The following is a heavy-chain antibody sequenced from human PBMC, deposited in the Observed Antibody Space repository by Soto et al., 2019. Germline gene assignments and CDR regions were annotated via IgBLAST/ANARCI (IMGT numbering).Heavy chain of an antibody. CDR1: GAPITSTTYF. V-gene: IGHV4-39*01. Sequence: SETLSLTCSLSGAPITSTTYFWAWIRHPPGKGLEWVGSLYYSGKTHYNPSLKSRTTISVDRSRNQFSLQVSSVTAADTAVYYCAKNLPRTGRFEYWGPGTVVTVSS. CDR2: LYYSGKT. J-gene: IGHJ4*02. CDR3: AKNLPRTGRFEY.